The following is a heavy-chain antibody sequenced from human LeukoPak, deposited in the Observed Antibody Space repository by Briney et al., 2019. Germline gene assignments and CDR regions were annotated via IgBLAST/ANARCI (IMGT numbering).Heavy chain of an antibody. V-gene: IGHV1-2*02. D-gene: IGHD6-19*01. Sequence: ASVKVSCKASGYTFTGPYIHWMRQAPGQGLEWMGWINPNSGATNYAQKFQGRVTMTRDTSISTAYMELSRLRSDDTAVYYCAREAWDSSGWYAFDIWGQGTMVTVSS. J-gene: IGHJ3*02. CDR3: AREAWDSSGWYAFDI. CDR1: GYTFTGPY. CDR2: INPNSGAT.